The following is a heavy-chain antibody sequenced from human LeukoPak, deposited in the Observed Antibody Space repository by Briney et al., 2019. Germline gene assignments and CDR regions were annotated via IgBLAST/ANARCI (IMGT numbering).Heavy chain of an antibody. CDR1: GGSFSGYY. CDR2: INHSGST. Sequence: SETLSLTCAVYGGSFSGYYRSWIRQPPGKGLEWIGEINHSGSTNYNPSLKSRVTISVDTSKNQFSLKLSSVTAADTAVYYCASRRFGDAWGQGTLVTVSS. J-gene: IGHJ5*02. V-gene: IGHV4-34*01. CDR3: ASRRFGDA. D-gene: IGHD3-10*01.